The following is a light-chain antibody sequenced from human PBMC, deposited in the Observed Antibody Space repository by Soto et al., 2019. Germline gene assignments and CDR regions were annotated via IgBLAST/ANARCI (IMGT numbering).Light chain of an antibody. CDR1: GSDVGAYNL. CDR3: CSYAGTVAYV. V-gene: IGLV2-23*02. Sequence: QSALTQPASVSGSPGQSITISCAGTGSDVGAYNLVSWYQQHPGKATKLIICEVNTRPSGISNRFSGSKSGDTASLTISGLQAEDEAYYFCCSYAGTVAYVFGTGTKLTVL. J-gene: IGLJ1*01. CDR2: EVN.